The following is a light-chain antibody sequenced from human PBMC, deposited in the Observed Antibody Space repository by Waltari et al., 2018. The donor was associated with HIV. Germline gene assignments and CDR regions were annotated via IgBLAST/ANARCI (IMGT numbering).Light chain of an antibody. CDR1: NIGSKS. V-gene: IGLV3-21*04. Sequence: SYVLTQPPSVSVDPGETARITCGGTNIGSKSVQWYQQKPGQAPVLVIYDDNDRPSGIPGRFSGPSSGNTATLTISRVEAGDEADYYCQVWDTTTDQWVFGGGTELAVL. CDR3: QVWDTTTDQWV. J-gene: IGLJ3*02. CDR2: DDN.